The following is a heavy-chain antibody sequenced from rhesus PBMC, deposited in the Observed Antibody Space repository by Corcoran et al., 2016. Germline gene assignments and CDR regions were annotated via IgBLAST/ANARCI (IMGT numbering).Heavy chain of an antibody. CDR1: GFSITTSGTG. V-gene: IGHV2-95*01. CDR2: IYWNDIK. J-gene: IGHJ6*01. D-gene: IGHD1-44*01. CDR3: ARVRGKPPNYYYGLDS. Sequence: QVSLKESGPALVKSTQTLTLTCAFSGFSITTSGTGVGWIRQPPGKAPEGPATIYWNDIKYCRTSLTSSLTISKDTTTNQVVLTMTNMDTVDTATYDCARVRGKPPNYYYGLDSWGQGVDVTVSS.